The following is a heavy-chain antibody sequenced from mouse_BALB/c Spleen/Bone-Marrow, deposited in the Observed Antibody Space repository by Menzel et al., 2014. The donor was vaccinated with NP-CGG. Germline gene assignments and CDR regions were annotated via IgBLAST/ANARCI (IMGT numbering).Heavy chain of an antibody. CDR2: IAPGSGST. V-gene: IGHV1S41*01. D-gene: IGHD2-1*01. CDR1: GYTFTSYW. CDR3: ARFPIYYGNYGTMDY. Sequence: LGKPSASGKLSCTSSGYTFTSYWINWIKQRPGHGLEWIVRIAPGSGSTYYNEMFKGKATLTVYTSSSTAYIQLSSLSSEDSAVYFCARFPIYYGNYGTMDYLGQTTSANV. J-gene: IGHJ4*01.